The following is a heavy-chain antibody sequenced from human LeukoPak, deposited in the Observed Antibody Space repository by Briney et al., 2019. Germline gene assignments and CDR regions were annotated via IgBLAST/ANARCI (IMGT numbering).Heavy chain of an antibody. CDR2: INPSGGST. J-gene: IGHJ6*02. CDR3: ASTPDYDFWGGYSGAHGMDV. CDR1: GYTFTSYY. D-gene: IGHD3-3*01. V-gene: IGHV1-46*01. Sequence: ASVKVSCKASGYTFTSYYMHWVRQAPGQGLEWMGIINPSGGSTSYAQKFQGRVTMTRDTSTSTVYMELSSLRSEDTAVYYCASTPDYDFWGGYSGAHGMDVWGQGTTVTVSS.